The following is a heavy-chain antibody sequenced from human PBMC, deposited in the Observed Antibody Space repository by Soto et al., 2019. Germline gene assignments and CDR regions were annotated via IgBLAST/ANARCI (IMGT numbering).Heavy chain of an antibody. D-gene: IGHD2-21*02. CDR2: INPSGGST. J-gene: IGHJ6*02. CDR3: ARVYCGGDCSTYYCCGMDV. Sequence: QVQLVQSGAEVKKPGASVKVSCKASGYTFTSYYMHWVRQAPGQGLEWMGIINPSGGSTSYAQKSQGRVTMTRDTSTSTVYMELSSLRSEDTAVYYCARVYCGGDCSTYYCCGMDVWGQGTTVTVSS. CDR1: GYTFTSYY. V-gene: IGHV1-46*01.